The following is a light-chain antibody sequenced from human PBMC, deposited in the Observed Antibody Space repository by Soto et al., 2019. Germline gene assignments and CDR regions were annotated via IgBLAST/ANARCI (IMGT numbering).Light chain of an antibody. CDR3: QSYDSSLSVYV. CDR2: ANS. CDR1: SSNIGAGYD. J-gene: IGLJ1*01. V-gene: IGLV1-40*01. Sequence: VLTQPPSVSGAPGQRVTISCTGSSSNIGAGYDVHWYQQLPGTAPKLLIYANSNRPSGVPDRFSGSKSGTSASLAITGLQAEDEADYYCQSYDSSLSVYVFGTGTKVTVL.